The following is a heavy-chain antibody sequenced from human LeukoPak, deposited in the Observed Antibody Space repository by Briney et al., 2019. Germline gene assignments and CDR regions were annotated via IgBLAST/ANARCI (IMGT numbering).Heavy chain of an antibody. CDR2: IKGDGSEK. CDR1: GFNFGPYW. Sequence: GGSLRLSCAASGFNFGPYWMSWVRQAPGKGPEWVANIKGDGSEKFYANSVKGRFTISRDNAKNLLFLQMNSLRVEDTAVYYCARDWLGNRGLFYFNYWGQGTLVTVSS. V-gene: IGHV3-7*01. J-gene: IGHJ4*02. D-gene: IGHD3-16*01. CDR3: ARDWLGNRGLFYFNY.